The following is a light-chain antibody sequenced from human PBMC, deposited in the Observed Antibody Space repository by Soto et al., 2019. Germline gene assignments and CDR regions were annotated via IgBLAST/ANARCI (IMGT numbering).Light chain of an antibody. CDR2: EVS. CDR1: YNY. CDR3: SSSTDSTPLGV. Sequence: HSALAQPASASGFPVQSSTFPCTGTYNYVSWYHQYPGKAPKLIIYEVSSRRSGVSNRFSGSEAGNTASLTISGLQAEDEADYYCSSSTDSTPLGVFGTGNKGTVL. V-gene: IGLV2-14*01. J-gene: IGLJ1*01.